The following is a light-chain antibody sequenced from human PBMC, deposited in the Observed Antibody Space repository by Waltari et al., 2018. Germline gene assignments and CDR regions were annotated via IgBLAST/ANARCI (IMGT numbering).Light chain of an antibody. CDR3: QHYNAYRT. CDR1: QSISTW. J-gene: IGKJ1*01. Sequence: DIQMTQSPSTLSASVGDRVIIPCRASQSISTWLAWYQQKPGKAPKLLIFAASSLQTGVPSRFSGSGSGTEFTLTINSLQPDDFATYYCQHYNAYRTFGQGTKVEIK. CDR2: AAS. V-gene: IGKV1-5*01.